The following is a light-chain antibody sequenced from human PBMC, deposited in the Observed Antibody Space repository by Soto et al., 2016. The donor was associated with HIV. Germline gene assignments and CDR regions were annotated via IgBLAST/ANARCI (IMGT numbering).Light chain of an antibody. Sequence: SCVLTQPPSVSVAPGKTARVTCGGNNIGDKAVHWFQQKPGQAPVLVVYDDNYRPSGIPERFSGSNSGHTATLIISRVEAGDEADYYCEVWDDIGDQRVFGGGTKVTVV. CDR3: EVWDDIGDQRV. CDR2: DDN. V-gene: IGLV3-21*03. J-gene: IGLJ2*01. CDR1: NIGDKA.